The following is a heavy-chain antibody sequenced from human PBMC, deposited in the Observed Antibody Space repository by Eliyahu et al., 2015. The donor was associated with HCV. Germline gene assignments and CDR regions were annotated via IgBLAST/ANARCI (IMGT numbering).Heavy chain of an antibody. CDR1: GYSFTGYY. D-gene: IGHD5-24*01. Sequence: QVQLVQSGAEVKKPGAXVQVSCKXSGYSFTGYYIHWVRQAPEQGLEWMGWVNPITGGTNYAQKFQGRVTMTRDTSVSTAYLELSTLRSDDTAVYFCARGGDGYNHYFAYYYDYWGQGTLVTVSS. CDR3: ARGGDGYNHYFAYYYDY. CDR2: VNPITGGT. J-gene: IGHJ4*02. V-gene: IGHV1-2*02.